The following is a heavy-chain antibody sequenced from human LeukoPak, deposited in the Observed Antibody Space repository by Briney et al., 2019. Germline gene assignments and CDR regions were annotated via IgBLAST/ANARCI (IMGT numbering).Heavy chain of an antibody. J-gene: IGHJ2*01. D-gene: IGHD5-24*01. Sequence: GGSLRLSCAASGFTVSSNYMSWVRQAPGKGLEWVSVIYSGGSTYYADSVKGRFTISRDNSKNTLYLQMNSLRAEDTAVYYCAGTDLEMATNFDLWGRGTLVTVSS. V-gene: IGHV3-53*01. CDR1: GFTVSSNY. CDR3: AGTDLEMATNFDL. CDR2: IYSGGST.